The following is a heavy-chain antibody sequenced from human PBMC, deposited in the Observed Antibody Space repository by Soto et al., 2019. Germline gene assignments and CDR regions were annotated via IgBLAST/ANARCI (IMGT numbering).Heavy chain of an antibody. V-gene: IGHV1-18*01. D-gene: IGHD2-15*01. CDR2: ISAYNGNT. CDR1: GYTFTSYG. J-gene: IGHJ4*02. Sequence: VSCKASGYTFTSYGISWVRQAPGQGLEWMGWISAYNGNTNYAQKLQGRVTMTTDTSTSTAYMELRSLRSDDTAVYYCARDVRLPYCSGGSCYPTDFGYWGQGTLVTVSS. CDR3: ARDVRLPYCSGGSCYPTDFGY.